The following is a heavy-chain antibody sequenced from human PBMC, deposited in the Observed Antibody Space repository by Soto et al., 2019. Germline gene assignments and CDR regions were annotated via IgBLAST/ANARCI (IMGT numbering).Heavy chain of an antibody. V-gene: IGHV3-74*01. CDR1: EFTFSSSW. Sequence: PGGSLRLSCVVSEFTFSSSWMHWFRQGPGKGLVWVSRINSDGSYINYADSVKGRFTTSRDNAKNMLYLQMNSLRVEDTALYYCVTGWSEYWGQGTLVTVSS. CDR2: INSDGSYI. D-gene: IGHD2-15*01. CDR3: VTGWSEY. J-gene: IGHJ4*02.